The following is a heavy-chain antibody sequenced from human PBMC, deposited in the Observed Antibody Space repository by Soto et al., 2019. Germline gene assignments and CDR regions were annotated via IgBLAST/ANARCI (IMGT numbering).Heavy chain of an antibody. CDR3: ARLGYCSSTSCYYGWFDP. V-gene: IGHV3-7*03. D-gene: IGHD2-2*01. CDR1: GFTFSGYW. CDR2: IKQDGSEK. J-gene: IGHJ5*02. Sequence: GGSLRLSCAACGFTFSGYWMSWVRQAPGKGLEWVANIKQDGSEKYYVDSVKGRFTISRDNAKNSLYLQMNSLRAEDTAVYYCARLGYCSSTSCYYGWFDPWGQGTLVTVSS.